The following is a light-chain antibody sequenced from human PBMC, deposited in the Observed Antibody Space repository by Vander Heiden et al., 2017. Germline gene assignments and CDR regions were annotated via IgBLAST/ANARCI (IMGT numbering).Light chain of an antibody. V-gene: IGKV3-20*01. CDR2: GTS. J-gene: IGKJ2*01. CDR1: QSVRSSY. CDR3: QHYGGSPRYT. Sequence: ETVLTQSLGTLSLSQRERATLSCRASQSVRSSYLAWYQQRPGQAPRLLIYGTSSRATGIPDRFSGSGSGTDFTLTISRLEPEDFAVYYCQHYGGSPRYTFGQGTKLEIK.